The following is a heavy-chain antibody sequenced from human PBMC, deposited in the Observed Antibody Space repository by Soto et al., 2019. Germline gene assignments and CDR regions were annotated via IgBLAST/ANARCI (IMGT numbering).Heavy chain of an antibody. CDR1: GFPFSTYA. J-gene: IGHJ4*02. D-gene: IGHD5-12*01. CDR2: ITHNSDTI. Sequence: EVQLVESGGGLIQPGGSLRVSCAASGFPFSTYAMNWVRQAPGNGLEWVSYITHNSDTIYYADSAKGRFTISRDNAKTSIYLQLNSLRDEDSAVYSCVRDRGYTGYALEYWGQGTLVTVSS. CDR3: VRDRGYTGYALEY. V-gene: IGHV3-48*02.